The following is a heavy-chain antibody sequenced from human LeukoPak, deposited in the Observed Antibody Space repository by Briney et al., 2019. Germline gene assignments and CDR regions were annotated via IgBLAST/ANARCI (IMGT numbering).Heavy chain of an antibody. CDR1: GLTFSSYG. Sequence: PGGSLRLSCAASGLTFSSYGMHWVRQAPGKGLEWVAFIRSDGSNKYYADSVRGRFTISRSSGKNSLYLQMTSLRPEDTAMYYCASLTLGAIRTISYAFDLWGQGTMVTVYS. D-gene: IGHD1-26*01. J-gene: IGHJ3*01. V-gene: IGHV3-30*02. CDR2: IRSDGSNK. CDR3: ASLTLGAIRTISYAFDL.